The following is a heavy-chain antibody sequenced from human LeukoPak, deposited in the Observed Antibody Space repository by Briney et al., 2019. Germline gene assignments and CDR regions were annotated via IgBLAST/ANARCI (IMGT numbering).Heavy chain of an antibody. V-gene: IGHV5-51*01. D-gene: IGHD2-15*01. CDR1: GYNFTSYW. CDR2: IYPGDSDT. CDR3: ARGPRGPSPIGAFDI. J-gene: IGHJ3*02. Sequence: GESLKISCKGSGYNFTSYWIGWVRPMPGKGLEWMGIIYPGDSDTRYSPSFRGQVTISADKSISTAYLQWSSLKASDTAMYYCARGPRGPSPIGAFDIWGQGTMVTVSS.